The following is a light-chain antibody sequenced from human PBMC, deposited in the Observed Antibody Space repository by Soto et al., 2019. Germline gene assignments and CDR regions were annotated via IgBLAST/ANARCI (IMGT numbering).Light chain of an antibody. CDR2: GAS. V-gene: IGKV3-20*01. CDR3: HQYNNWWT. Sequence: EIVLTQSPGTLSLSPGERATLSCRASQSVSSSYLAWYQQKPGQAPRLLIYGASSRATGIPDRFSGSGSGTDFTLTISRLEPEDFAVYYCHQYNNWWTFGQGTKVDIK. CDR1: QSVSSSY. J-gene: IGKJ1*01.